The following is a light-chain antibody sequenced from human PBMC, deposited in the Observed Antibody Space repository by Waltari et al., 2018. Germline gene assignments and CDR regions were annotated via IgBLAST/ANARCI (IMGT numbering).Light chain of an antibody. Sequence: DIQMTQSPSSLSASVGDRVTITCRASRGIDAFLNWYQQQPWKAPKLLIYDASTLQRGVPPRFSGTRIGTDFSLTISDLPPEDFATYFCQQSYSAPFTFGRGTRLE. CDR1: RGIDAF. V-gene: IGKV1-39*01. CDR3: QQSYSAPFT. CDR2: DAS. J-gene: IGKJ5*01.